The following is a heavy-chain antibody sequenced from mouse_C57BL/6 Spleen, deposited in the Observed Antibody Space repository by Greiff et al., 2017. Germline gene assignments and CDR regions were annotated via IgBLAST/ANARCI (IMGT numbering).Heavy chain of an antibody. D-gene: IGHD2-1*01. CDR1: GYTFTSYG. Sequence: VQRVESGAELARPGASVKLSCKASGYTFTSYGISWVKQRTGQGLEWIGEIYPRSGNTYYNEKFKGKATLTADKSSSTAYMELRSLTSEDSAVYFCARADYGKYYFDYWGQGTTLTVSS. CDR3: ARADYGKYYFDY. J-gene: IGHJ2*01. CDR2: IYPRSGNT. V-gene: IGHV1-81*01.